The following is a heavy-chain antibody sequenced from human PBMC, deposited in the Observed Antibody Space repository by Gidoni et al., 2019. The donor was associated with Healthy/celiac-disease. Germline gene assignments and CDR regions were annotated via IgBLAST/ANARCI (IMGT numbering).Heavy chain of an antibody. CDR3: ARGGDYYDSSGYRPFDY. V-gene: IGHV4-30-2*01. CDR2: IYHSGST. CDR1: GGSISRGGYS. J-gene: IGHJ4*02. Sequence: QLQLQESGSGLVKPSQTLSLTCAVSGGSISRGGYSWSWIRQPPGKGLEWIGYIYHSGSTYYNPSLKSRVTISVDRSKNQFSLKLSSVTAADTAVYYCARGGDYYDSSGYRPFDYWGQGTLVTVSS. D-gene: IGHD3-22*01.